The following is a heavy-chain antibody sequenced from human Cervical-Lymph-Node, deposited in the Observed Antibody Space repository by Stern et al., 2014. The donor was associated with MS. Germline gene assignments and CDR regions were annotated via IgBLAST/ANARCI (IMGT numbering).Heavy chain of an antibody. Sequence: VQLLESGGGVVQPGRSLRLSCAASGFTFSSYGMHWVRQAPGKGLEWVAVISYDGSNKYYADSVKGRFTISRDNSKNTLYLQMNSLRAEDTAVYYCAKDCLRRDGYNVYYYYGMDVWGQGTTVTVSS. V-gene: IGHV3-30*18. CDR1: GFTFSSYG. CDR2: ISYDGSNK. J-gene: IGHJ6*02. D-gene: IGHD5-24*01. CDR3: AKDCLRRDGYNVYYYYGMDV.